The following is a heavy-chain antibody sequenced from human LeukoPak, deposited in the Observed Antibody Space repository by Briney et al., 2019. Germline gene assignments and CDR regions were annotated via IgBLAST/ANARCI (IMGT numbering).Heavy chain of an antibody. CDR1: GFIVSSSY. V-gene: IGHV3-53*01. D-gene: IGHD1-1*01. CDR2: IYTGGNT. CDR3: AKDGPSARERFDY. Sequence: GGSLRLSCAASGFIVSSSYMSWVRQAPGKGLEWVSVIYTGGNTYYADSVKGRFTISRDDSKNTLYLQMNSLRAEDTAVYYCAKDGPSARERFDYWGQGTLVTVSS. J-gene: IGHJ4*02.